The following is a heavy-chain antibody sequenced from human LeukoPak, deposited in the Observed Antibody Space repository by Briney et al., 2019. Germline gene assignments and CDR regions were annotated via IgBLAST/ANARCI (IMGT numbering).Heavy chain of an antibody. J-gene: IGHJ4*02. D-gene: IGHD5-12*01. CDR1: GFIVSSNY. V-gene: IGHV3-53*01. CDR2: IYTDGST. Sequence: GGSLRLSCAASGFIVSSNYMNWVRQAPGKGLEWVSVIYTDGSTYYADSVKGRFTISRDISRNTVHLQMNSLRAGDTAVYYCAKDGLRIVALDYWGQGTLVTVSS. CDR3: AKDGLRIVALDY.